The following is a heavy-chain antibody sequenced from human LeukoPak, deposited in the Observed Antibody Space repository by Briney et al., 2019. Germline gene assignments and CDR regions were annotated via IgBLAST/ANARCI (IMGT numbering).Heavy chain of an antibody. CDR3: ARGVTGGWYGDFQH. Sequence: SGPTLVNPTETLTLTCTFSGFSLSTRGMCVSWIRQPPGKGLEWIGYIYYSGSTNYNPSLKSRVTISVDTSKNQFSLKLSSVTAADTAVYYCARGVTGGWYGDFQHWGQGTLVTVSS. J-gene: IGHJ1*01. D-gene: IGHD6-19*01. CDR1: GFSLSTRGMC. V-gene: IGHV4-61*08. CDR2: IYYSGST.